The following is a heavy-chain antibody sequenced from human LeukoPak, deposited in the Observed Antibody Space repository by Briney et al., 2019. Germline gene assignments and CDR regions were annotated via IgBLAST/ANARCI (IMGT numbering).Heavy chain of an antibody. CDR1: GFPFSSHG. V-gene: IGHV3-23*01. Sequence: PGGTLRLSCAGSGFPFSSHGMNWVRQAPGKGLEWVSAISGTGNRTYYADSVKGRFTISRDDSKSTLYLQMNSLRAEDTAVYYCARDGLQYEESFDYWGQGTLVTVSS. D-gene: IGHD4-11*01. J-gene: IGHJ4*02. CDR2: ISGTGNRT. CDR3: ARDGLQYEESFDY.